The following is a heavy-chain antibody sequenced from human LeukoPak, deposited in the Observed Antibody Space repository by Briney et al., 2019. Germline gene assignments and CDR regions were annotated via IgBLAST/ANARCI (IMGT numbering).Heavy chain of an antibody. CDR3: ARRAYNWGAFDI. J-gene: IGHJ3*02. CDR2: LSPSGADT. CDR1: GFTFSSYA. D-gene: IGHD5-24*01. Sequence: ESGGSLRLSCAASGFTFSSYAMSWVRQAPGKGLEWVSTLSPSGADTYYADSVKGRFTISRDISKNTLYLQMNSLRAEDTAVYYCARRAYNWGAFDIWGQGTMVTVSS. V-gene: IGHV3-23*01.